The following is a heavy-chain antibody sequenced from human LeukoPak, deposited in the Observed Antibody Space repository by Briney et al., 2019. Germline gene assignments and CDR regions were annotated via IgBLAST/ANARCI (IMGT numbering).Heavy chain of an antibody. CDR3: ARDRGRLMAYGDYVPDVIEY. CDR1: GYTFTSYY. V-gene: IGHV1-46*01. J-gene: IGHJ4*02. CDR2: INPSGGST. Sequence: GASVKVSCKASGYTFTSYYMHWVRQAPGQGLEWMGIINPSGGSTSYAQKFQGRVTMTRDTSTSTVYMELSSLRSEDTAVYYCARDRGRLMAYGDYVPDVIEYWGQGTLVTVSS. D-gene: IGHD4-17*01.